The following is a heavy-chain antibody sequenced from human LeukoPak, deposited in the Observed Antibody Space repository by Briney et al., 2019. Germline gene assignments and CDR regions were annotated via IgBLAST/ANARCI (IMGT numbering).Heavy chain of an antibody. CDR2: ISLTGRT. CDR3: SRESGAFCPFGY. CDR1: GGSISSTNW. D-gene: IGHD1-26*01. J-gene: IGHJ4*02. V-gene: IGHV4-4*02. Sequence: ASETLSLTCGVSGGSISSTNWWRWVRQPPGQGLEWIGEISLTGRTNYNPSLNSRVTMSLDESKNQLSLNLTSVTAADTAMYYCSRESGAFCPFGYWGQGTLVTVPP.